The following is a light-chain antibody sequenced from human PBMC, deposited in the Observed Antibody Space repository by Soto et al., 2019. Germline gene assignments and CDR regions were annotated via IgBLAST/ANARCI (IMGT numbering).Light chain of an antibody. V-gene: IGKV1-39*01. CDR1: QSISNH. Sequence: VXDRVIITCRASQSISNHLNWYQQKPGKAPKLLIFAASSLQSGVPSRFSGSRSGPDFTLTISSLQPEDFATYYCQQSYSSPPTFGQGTKVDIK. CDR3: QQSYSSPPT. CDR2: AAS. J-gene: IGKJ1*01.